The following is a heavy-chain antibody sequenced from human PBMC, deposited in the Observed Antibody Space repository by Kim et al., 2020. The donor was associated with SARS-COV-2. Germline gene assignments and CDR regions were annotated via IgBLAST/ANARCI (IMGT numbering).Heavy chain of an antibody. CDR2: ISSNGGST. D-gene: IGHD3-3*01. V-gene: IGHV3-64D*09. CDR1: GFTFSSYA. Sequence: GGSLRLSCSASGFTFSSYAMHWVRQAPGKGLEYVSAISSNGGSTYYADSVKGRFTISRDNSKNTLYLQMSSLRAEDTAVYYCVKDVGLAIFGVVITSTATYGMDVWGQGTTVTVSS. CDR3: VKDVGLAIFGVVITSTATYGMDV. J-gene: IGHJ6*02.